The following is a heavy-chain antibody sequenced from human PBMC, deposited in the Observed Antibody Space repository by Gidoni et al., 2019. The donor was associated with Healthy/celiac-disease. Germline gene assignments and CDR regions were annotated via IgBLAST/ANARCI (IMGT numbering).Heavy chain of an antibody. CDR3: ARAAHYGGTPDWFDP. J-gene: IGHJ5*02. V-gene: IGHV4-31*03. Sequence: QVQLQESGPGLVKPSQTLSLTCTVSGCSISSGGYYWSWIRQHPGKGLEWIGYTYYSGSTYYNPSLKSRVTISVDTSKNQFSLKLSSVTAADTAVYYCARAAHYGGTPDWFDPWGQGTLVTVSS. D-gene: IGHD4-17*01. CDR1: GCSISSGGYY. CDR2: TYYSGST.